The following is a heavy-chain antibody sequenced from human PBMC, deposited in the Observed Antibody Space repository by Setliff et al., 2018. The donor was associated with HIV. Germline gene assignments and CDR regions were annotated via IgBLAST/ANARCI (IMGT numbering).Heavy chain of an antibody. CDR2: ITSSGGTT. J-gene: IGHJ6*03. Sequence: GSLRLSCAASGFTFSNYAMSWVRQAPGKGLEWVSAITSSGGTTYYADSVKGRFTVSRDNSKNTLYLQMDSLRAEDTAVYYCATRQAPRSCYMDVWGKGTTVTVSS. D-gene: IGHD6-6*01. CDR1: GFTFSNYA. V-gene: IGHV3-23*01. CDR3: ATRQAPRSCYMDV.